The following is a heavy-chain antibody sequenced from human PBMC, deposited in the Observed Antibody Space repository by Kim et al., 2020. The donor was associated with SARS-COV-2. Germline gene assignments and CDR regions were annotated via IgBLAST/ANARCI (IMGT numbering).Heavy chain of an antibody. CDR2: VYHSGGT. CDR1: GGSVTSSSHC. V-gene: IGHV4-39*01. Sequence: SETLSLTCAVTGGSVTSSSHCWGWVRQPPARGLEWLATVYHSGGTYYNPSLKNRVAISVDTSKNQFSLTLASVTAADTAIYFCTRLPNLGTTFDEWGQGT. J-gene: IGHJ4*02. D-gene: IGHD7-27*01. CDR3: TRLPNLGTTFDE.